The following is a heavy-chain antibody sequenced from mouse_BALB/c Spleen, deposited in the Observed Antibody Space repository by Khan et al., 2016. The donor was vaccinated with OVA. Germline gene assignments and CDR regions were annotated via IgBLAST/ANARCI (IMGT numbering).Heavy chain of an antibody. Sequence: QVQLQQSGPELVKPGASVRISCKASGYTFTSYYIHWVKQRPGQGLEWNGWIYPGNVNTKYNEKFKGKATLTADKSSSTAYMQLSSLTSEDSAVYFCAGGGYGALAYWGQGTLVTVSA. J-gene: IGHJ3*01. V-gene: IGHV1S56*01. CDR3: AGGGYGALAY. CDR1: GYTFTSYY. CDR2: IYPGNVNT. D-gene: IGHD2-14*01.